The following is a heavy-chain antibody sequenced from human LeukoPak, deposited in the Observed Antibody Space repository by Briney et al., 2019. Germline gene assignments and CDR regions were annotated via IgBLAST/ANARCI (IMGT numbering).Heavy chain of an antibody. D-gene: IGHD3-9*01. Sequence: GGSLRPSCAASGFTFSSYAMSWVRQAPGKGLEWVSAISGSGGSTYYADSVKGRFTISRDNSKNTLYLQMNSLRAEDTAVYYCAKILLRYFDWLLCPFDYWGQGTLVTVSS. CDR2: ISGSGGST. CDR3: AKILLRYFDWLLCPFDY. V-gene: IGHV3-23*01. CDR1: GFTFSSYA. J-gene: IGHJ4*02.